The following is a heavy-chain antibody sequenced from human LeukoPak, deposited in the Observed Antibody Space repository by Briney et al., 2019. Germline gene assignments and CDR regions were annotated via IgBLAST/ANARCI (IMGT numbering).Heavy chain of an antibody. Sequence: ASVKASCKASGGTFSSYAISWVRQAPGQGLEWMGGIIPIFGTANYAQKFQGRVTISTDESTSTAYMELSSLRSEDTAVYYCATSGGVGATEDYWGQGTLVTVSS. V-gene: IGHV1-69*05. CDR3: ATSGGVGATEDY. CDR1: GGTFSSYA. J-gene: IGHJ4*02. CDR2: IIPIFGTA. D-gene: IGHD1-26*01.